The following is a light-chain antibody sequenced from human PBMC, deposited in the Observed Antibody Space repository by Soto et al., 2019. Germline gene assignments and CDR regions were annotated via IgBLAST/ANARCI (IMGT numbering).Light chain of an antibody. CDR1: QSVDTTF. CDR2: GAS. J-gene: IGKJ1*01. CDR3: QQYMSSVT. V-gene: IGKV3-20*01. Sequence: EIVLTQSPGSLSLSPGQRATLSCRASQSVDTTFFAWYQKKPGQAPRLLIYGASKRATGIPDRFSGSGSGTDLTLISSRLEPEDFAVYYCQQYMSSVTFGQGTKVEIK.